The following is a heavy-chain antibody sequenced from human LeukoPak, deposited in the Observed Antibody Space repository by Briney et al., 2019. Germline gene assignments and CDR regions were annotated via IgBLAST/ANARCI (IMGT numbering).Heavy chain of an antibody. CDR3: AKDFDPYAIDAFDI. CDR2: ISYDGSNK. J-gene: IGHJ3*02. CDR1: GFTFSSYG. V-gene: IGHV3-30*18. Sequence: GRSPRLSCAASGFTFSSYGMHWVRQAPGKGLEWVAVISYDGSNKYYADSVKGRFTTSRDNSKNTLYLQMNSLRAEDTAVYYCAKDFDPYAIDAFDIWGQGTMVTVSS. D-gene: IGHD3-9*01.